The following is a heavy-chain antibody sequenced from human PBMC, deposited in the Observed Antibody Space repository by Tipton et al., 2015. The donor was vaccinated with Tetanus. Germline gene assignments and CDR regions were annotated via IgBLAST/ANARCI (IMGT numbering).Heavy chain of an antibody. Sequence: LVQSSETLSLTCSVSGVSITDYYWTWIRQPAGKGLEWIGNIYSSGDTRSSPSLKSRVPLSEDTPKNQLSLTLSSVTAADTAVYYCARAGRPLREIRRVYRAPLWYFALWGRGTLVTVSS. CDR2: IYSSGDT. D-gene: IGHD3-10*01. J-gene: IGHJ2*01. CDR3: ARAGRPLREIRRVYRAPLWYFAL. CDR1: GVSITDYY. V-gene: IGHV4-4*07.